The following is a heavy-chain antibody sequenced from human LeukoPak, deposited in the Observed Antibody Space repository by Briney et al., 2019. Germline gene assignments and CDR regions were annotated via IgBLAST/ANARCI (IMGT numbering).Heavy chain of an antibody. CDR1: GFTFSSYS. V-gene: IGHV3-21*01. CDR2: ISSSSSYI. Sequence: GGSLRLSCAASGFTFSSYSMNWVRQAPGKGLEWVSSISSSSSYIYYADSVKGRFTISRDNAKNSLYLQMNSLRAEDTAVYYCARDSIKGWLQFPFGYWGQGTLVTVSS. D-gene: IGHD5-24*01. CDR3: ARDSIKGWLQFPFGY. J-gene: IGHJ4*02.